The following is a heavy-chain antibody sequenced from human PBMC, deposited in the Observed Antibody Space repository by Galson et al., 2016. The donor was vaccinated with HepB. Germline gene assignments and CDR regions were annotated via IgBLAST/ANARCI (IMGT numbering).Heavy chain of an antibody. J-gene: IGHJ4*02. Sequence: TLSLTCTVSGGSLSSGGYYWSWIRQHPGKGLEWIGYIYYSGNTYYNPSLKSRVTISLDTSKNQFSLNLNSVTAADTAVYFCATGYRLHYGDSHGGDYWGQGTLVTVSS. CDR1: GGSLSSGGYY. CDR3: ATGYRLHYGDSHGGDY. CDR2: IYYSGNT. D-gene: IGHD4-17*01. V-gene: IGHV4-31*03.